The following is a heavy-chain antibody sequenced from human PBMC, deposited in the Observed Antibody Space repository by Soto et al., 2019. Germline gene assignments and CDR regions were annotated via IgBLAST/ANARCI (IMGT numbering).Heavy chain of an antibody. CDR1: GFTFSSYA. J-gene: IGHJ1*01. CDR2: MSGSGGST. D-gene: IGHD4-17*01. Sequence: EVQLLESGGGLVQPGGSLRLSCAASGFTFSSYAMRWVRQAPGKGLEWVSAMSGSGGSTYYADSVKGRFTISRDNSKNTLYLQINSQRAEDPAVYYWTKGGDDYGDLPSPAEYFEHWGQGTLVTVSS. CDR3: TKGGDDYGDLPSPAEYFEH. V-gene: IGHV3-23*01.